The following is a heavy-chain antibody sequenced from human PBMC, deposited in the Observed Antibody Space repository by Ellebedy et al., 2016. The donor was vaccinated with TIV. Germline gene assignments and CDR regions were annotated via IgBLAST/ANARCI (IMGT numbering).Heavy chain of an antibody. CDR2: IIPIFGTA. CDR1: RGTFSSYA. V-gene: IGHV1-69*13. CDR3: ARADTAMVTGYYFDY. Sequence: SVKVSXKASRGTFSSYAISWVRQAPGQGLEWMGGIIPIFGTANYAQKFQGRVTITADESTSTAYMELSSLRSEDTAVYYCARADTAMVTGYYFDYWGQGTLVTVSS. D-gene: IGHD5-18*01. J-gene: IGHJ4*02.